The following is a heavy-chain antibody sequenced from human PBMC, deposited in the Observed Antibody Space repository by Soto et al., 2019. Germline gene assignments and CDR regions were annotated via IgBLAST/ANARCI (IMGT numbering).Heavy chain of an antibody. D-gene: IGHD3-9*01. Sequence: GGSLRLSCAASGFTFSSYAMHWVRQAPGKGLEWVAVISYDGSNKYYADSVKGRFTISRDNSKNTLYLQMNSLRAEDTAVYYCARDKGVKYYDILTGYYRSYYGMDVWGQGTTVTVSS. J-gene: IGHJ6*02. CDR1: GFTFSSYA. V-gene: IGHV3-30-3*01. CDR3: ARDKGVKYYDILTGYYRSYYGMDV. CDR2: ISYDGSNK.